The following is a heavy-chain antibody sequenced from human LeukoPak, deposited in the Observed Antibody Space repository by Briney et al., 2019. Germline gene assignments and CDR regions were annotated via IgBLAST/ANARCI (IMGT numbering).Heavy chain of an antibody. D-gene: IGHD5-18*01. CDR2: IRSKAYGGTT. J-gene: IGHJ4*02. CDR3: TKYSGRIDY. Sequence: GGSLRLSCAASGFTFSSYWMSWVRQAPGKGLEWVAFIRSKAYGGTTEYAASVKGRFTISRDDSKSIAYLQMNSLKTEDTAVYYCTKYSGRIDYWGQGTLVTVSS. V-gene: IGHV3-49*04. CDR1: GFTFSSYW.